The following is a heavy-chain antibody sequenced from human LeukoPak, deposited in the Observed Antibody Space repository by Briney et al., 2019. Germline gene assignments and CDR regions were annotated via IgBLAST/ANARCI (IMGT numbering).Heavy chain of an antibody. CDR3: AGSSPSSGIAAARDAFDI. CDR1: GGTFSSYA. Sequence: SVKVSCKASGGTFSSYAISWVRQAPRQGLEWMGRIIPILGIANYAQKFQGRVTITADKSTSTAYMELSSLRSEDTAVYYCAGSSPSSGIAAARDAFDIWGQGTMVTVSS. J-gene: IGHJ3*02. V-gene: IGHV1-69*04. D-gene: IGHD6-13*01. CDR2: IIPILGIA.